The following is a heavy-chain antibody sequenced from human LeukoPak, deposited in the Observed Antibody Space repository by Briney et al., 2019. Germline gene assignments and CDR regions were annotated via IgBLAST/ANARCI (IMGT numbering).Heavy chain of an antibody. J-gene: IGHJ4*02. V-gene: IGHV3-23*01. CDR1: GFTFSSYA. D-gene: IGHD6-13*01. CDR3: AKEAVAAAGPFDY. Sequence: AGSLRLSCAASGFTFSSYAMSWVRQAPGKGLKWVSSISRSGGSIYYADSVKGRFTISRDNSKSTLYLQMNSLRAEDTAIYYCAKEAVAAAGPFDYWGQGTLVTVSS. CDR2: ISRSGGSI.